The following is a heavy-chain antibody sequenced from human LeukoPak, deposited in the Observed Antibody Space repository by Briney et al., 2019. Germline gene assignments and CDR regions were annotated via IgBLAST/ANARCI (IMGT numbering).Heavy chain of an antibody. CDR2: IYWNDDK. J-gene: IGHJ4*02. CDR3: AHSLKLYGSGPFDY. V-gene: IGHV2-5*01. D-gene: IGHD3-10*01. Sequence: SGPTLVKPTQTLTLTCTFSGFSLSTSGVGVGWIRQPPGKALEWLALIYWNDDKRYSPSPKSRLTITKDTSKNQVVLTMTNMDPVDTATYYCAHSLKLYGSGPFDYWGQGTLVTVSS. CDR1: GFSLSTSGVG.